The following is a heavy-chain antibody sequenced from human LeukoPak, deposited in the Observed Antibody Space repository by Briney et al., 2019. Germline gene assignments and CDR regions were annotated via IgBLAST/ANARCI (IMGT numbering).Heavy chain of an antibody. V-gene: IGHV3-30-3*01. CDR1: GFTFSRYA. Sequence: GRSLRLSCAASGFTFSRYAMHWARQAPGKGLEWVAVTSYDESNKEFADSVQGRFTISRDNSKNTLYLGMNSLRADDTAVYYCARDGGWLQFFDYWGRGTLVTVST. D-gene: IGHD5-24*01. CDR2: TSYDESNK. J-gene: IGHJ4*02. CDR3: ARDGGWLQFFDY.